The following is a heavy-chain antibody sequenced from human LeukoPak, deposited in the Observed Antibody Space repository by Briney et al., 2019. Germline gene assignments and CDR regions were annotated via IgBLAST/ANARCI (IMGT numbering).Heavy chain of an antibody. D-gene: IGHD1-1*01. CDR2: IKQDGSEK. Sequence: PGGSLRLSCAASGFTFSSYWMSWVRQAPGKGLEWVANIKQDGSEKYYVDSVKGRFTISRDNAKNSLYLQMNSLRAEDTAVYYCGGGYWFVGGTKSGLYYWGQGTLVTVSS. CDR1: GFTFSSYW. J-gene: IGHJ4*02. V-gene: IGHV3-7*01. CDR3: GGGYWFVGGTKSGLYY.